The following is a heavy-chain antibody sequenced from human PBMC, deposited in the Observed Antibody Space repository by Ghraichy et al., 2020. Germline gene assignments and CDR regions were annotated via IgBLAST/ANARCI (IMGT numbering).Heavy chain of an antibody. CDR1: GGSISSGGYS. D-gene: IGHD4-17*01. J-gene: IGHJ3*02. CDR2: IYYSGST. CDR3: ASGGATVTNDAFDI. Sequence: LRLSCAVSGGSISSGGYSWSWIRQPPGKGLEWIGYIYYSGSTYYNPSLKSRVTISVDTSKNQFSLKLSSVTAADTAVYYCASGGATVTNDAFDIWGQGTMVTVSS. V-gene: IGHV4-30-4*07.